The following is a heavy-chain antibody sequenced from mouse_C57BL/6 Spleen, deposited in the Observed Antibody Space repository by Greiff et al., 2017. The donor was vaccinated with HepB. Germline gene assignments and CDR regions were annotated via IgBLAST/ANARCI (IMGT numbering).Heavy chain of an antibody. J-gene: IGHJ3*01. CDR1: GFTFSSYA. V-gene: IGHV5-4*01. CDR3: ARAHYYGNYVLAWFAY. CDR2: ISDGGSYT. Sequence: EVQGVESGGGLVKPGGSLKLSCAASGFTFSSYAMSWVRQTPEKRLEWVATISDGGSYTYYPDNVKGRFTISRDNAKNNLYLQMSHLKSEDTAMYYCARAHYYGNYVLAWFAYWGQGTLVTVSA. D-gene: IGHD2-1*01.